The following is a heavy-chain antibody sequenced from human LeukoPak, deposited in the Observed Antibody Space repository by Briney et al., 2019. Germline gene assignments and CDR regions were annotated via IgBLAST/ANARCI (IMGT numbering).Heavy chain of an antibody. CDR2: IYHSGST. Sequence: SETLSLTCAVSGGSISSSNWWSWVRQPPGKGLEWIGEIYHSGSTNYNPSLKSRVTISVDKSKNQFSLKLSSVTAADTAVYYCARAIITGTPPGYYYYGMDVWGQETTVTVSS. V-gene: IGHV4-4*02. J-gene: IGHJ6*02. CDR1: GGSISSSNW. D-gene: IGHD1-20*01. CDR3: ARAIITGTPPGYYYYGMDV.